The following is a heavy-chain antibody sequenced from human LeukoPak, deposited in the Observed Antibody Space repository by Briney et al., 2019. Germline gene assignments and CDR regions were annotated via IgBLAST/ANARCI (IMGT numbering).Heavy chain of an antibody. CDR1: GGIFSSYA. CDR2: INAGNGVT. CDR3: ARDRRFSTSSPSNFDY. V-gene: IGHV1-3*01. Sequence: GSVKVSCKASGGIFSSYAISWVRQAPGQGLEWMGWINAGNGVTKYSPKFQDRFTITRDTSASTAYMELSGLRSEDTAVYYCARDRRFSTSSPSNFDYWGQGTLVTVSS. D-gene: IGHD2-2*01. J-gene: IGHJ4*02.